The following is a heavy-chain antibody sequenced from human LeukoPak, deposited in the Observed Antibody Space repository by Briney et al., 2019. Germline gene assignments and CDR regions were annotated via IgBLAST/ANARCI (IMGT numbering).Heavy chain of an antibody. CDR3: ARALYCSGGSCYSQMYYFDY. V-gene: IGHV4-34*01. CDR2: INHSGST. CDR1: GGSFSGYY. J-gene: IGHJ4*02. Sequence: KPSETLSLTCAVYGGSFSGYYWSWIRQPPGKGLEWIGEINHSGSTNYNPSLKSRVIISVDTAKNQFSLKLSSVTAADTAVYYCARALYCSGGSCYSQMYYFDYWGQGTLVTVSS. D-gene: IGHD2-15*01.